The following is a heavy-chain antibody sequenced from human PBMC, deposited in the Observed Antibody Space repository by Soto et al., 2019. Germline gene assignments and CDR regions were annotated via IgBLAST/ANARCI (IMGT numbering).Heavy chain of an antibody. CDR1: GYTFTSYA. V-gene: IGHV1-3*01. J-gene: IGHJ2*01. CDR3: ARVPGYSIGDL. CDR2: INAGNGNT. D-gene: IGHD2-21*01. Sequence: QVQLVQSGAEVKKPGASVKVSCKASGYTFTSYAMHWVRQAPGQRLEWMGWINAGNGNTKYSQKFQGRVTITRDTSASTACMELSSLRSEDTAVYYCARVPGYSIGDLWGRGTLVTVSS.